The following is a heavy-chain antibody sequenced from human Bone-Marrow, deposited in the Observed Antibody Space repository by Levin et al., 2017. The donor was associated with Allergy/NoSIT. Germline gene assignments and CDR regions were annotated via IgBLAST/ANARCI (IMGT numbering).Heavy chain of an antibody. D-gene: IGHD2/OR15-2a*01. V-gene: IGHV4-59*01. J-gene: IGHJ5*02. CDR1: GASITSYY. CDR2: VSYSGGP. CDR3: TRSVGYCDSSTCDGSWFDP. Sequence: SQTLSLTCSVSGASITSYYWTWIRQAPGKGLDWIGYVSYSGGPTYNPSLKSRVTITADKSKNQFSLKLTSVTAADTDVYSCTRSVGYCDSSTCDGSWFDPWGQGTLVSVSS.